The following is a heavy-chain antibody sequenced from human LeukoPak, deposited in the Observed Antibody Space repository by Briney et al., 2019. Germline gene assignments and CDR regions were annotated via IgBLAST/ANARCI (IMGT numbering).Heavy chain of an antibody. V-gene: IGHV1-2*02. CDR1: GYTFTDYF. CDR3: GINRLAEALEI. CDR2: IVPKSGET. Sequence: GASVKVCCKASGYTFTDYFIHWVRQAPGQGLGWIGLIVPKSGETSYSQKFPGRVTVTRDTSTSTAYMELSRLRSDDTAVYYCGINRLAEALEIWGRRKMVTVSS. D-gene: IGHD3-9*01. J-gene: IGHJ3*02.